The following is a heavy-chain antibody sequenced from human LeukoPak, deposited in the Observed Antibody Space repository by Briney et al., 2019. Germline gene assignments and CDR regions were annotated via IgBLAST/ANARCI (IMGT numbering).Heavy chain of an antibody. Sequence: PGGSLRLSCAASGFTFSDYAMTWVRQAPGRGLEWVSAILGTRGNTYYTDSVKGRFAISRDNSKNSLYLQMNSLRGEDTAFYHCAREKGGTTINWYFDLWGRGTLVTVSS. J-gene: IGHJ2*01. CDR2: ILGTRGNT. CDR3: AREKGGTTINWYFDL. V-gene: IGHV3-23*01. CDR1: GFTFSDYA. D-gene: IGHD1-26*01.